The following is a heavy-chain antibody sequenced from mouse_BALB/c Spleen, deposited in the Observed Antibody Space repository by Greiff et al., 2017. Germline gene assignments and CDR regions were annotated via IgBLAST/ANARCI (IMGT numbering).Heavy chain of an antibody. CDR2: IWAGGST. Sequence: VKLQESGPGLVAPSQSLSITCTVSGFSLTSYGVHWVRQPPGKGLEWLGVIWAGGSTNYNSALMSRLSISKDNSKSQVFLKMNSLQTDDTAMYYCARGNGNQYYYAMDYWGQGTSVTVSS. J-gene: IGHJ4*01. V-gene: IGHV2-9*02. CDR3: ARGNGNQYYYAMDY. D-gene: IGHD2-1*01. CDR1: GFSLTSYG.